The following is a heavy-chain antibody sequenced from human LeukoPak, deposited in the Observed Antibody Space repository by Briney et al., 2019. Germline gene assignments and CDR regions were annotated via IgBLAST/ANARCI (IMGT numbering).Heavy chain of an antibody. V-gene: IGHV4-39*01. CDR2: IYHSGTT. D-gene: IGHD3-9*01. J-gene: IGHJ5*02. CDR1: GGSIISSSYN. Sequence: SETLPLTCAVSGGSIISSSYNWGWIRQPPGKGLEWIGTIYHSGTTYYNPSLKSRVTISVDTSKNQFFLKLSSVTAADTAVYYCARLPTGYPNWFDPWGQGSLVTVSS. CDR3: ARLPTGYPNWFDP.